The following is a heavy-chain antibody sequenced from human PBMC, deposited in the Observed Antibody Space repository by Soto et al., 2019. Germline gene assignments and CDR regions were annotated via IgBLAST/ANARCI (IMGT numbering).Heavy chain of an antibody. J-gene: IGHJ6*03. Sequence: GGSLRLSCAASGFTFSSYSMNWVRQAPGKGLEWVSSISSSSSYIYYADSVKGRFTISRDNAKNSLYLQMNSLRAEDTAVYYCARSPRRLLPNYYYYYYMDVWGKGTTVTVSS. V-gene: IGHV3-21*01. CDR2: ISSSSSYI. CDR3: ARSPRRLLPNYYYYYYMDV. D-gene: IGHD2-15*01. CDR1: GFTFSSYS.